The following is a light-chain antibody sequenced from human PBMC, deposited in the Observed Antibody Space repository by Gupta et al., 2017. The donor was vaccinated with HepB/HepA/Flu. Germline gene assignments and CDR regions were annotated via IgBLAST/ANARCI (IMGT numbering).Light chain of an antibody. CDR3: QQRRNWPLT. J-gene: IGKJ4*01. CDR1: QSVSSN. CDR2: DAS. V-gene: IGKV3-11*01. Sequence: EIVLTQSPATLSLSPVERATLSCRASQSVSSNLAWYQQKPGQAPRLLIYDASNRATGIPARFSGSGSGTDFTLTISSLEPEDFAVYYCQQRRNWPLTFGGGTKVEIK.